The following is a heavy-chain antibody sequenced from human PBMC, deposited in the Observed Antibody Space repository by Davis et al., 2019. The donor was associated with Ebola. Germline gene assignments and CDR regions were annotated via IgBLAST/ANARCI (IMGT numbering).Heavy chain of an antibody. CDR1: GGSIGGYY. CDR2: IYYSGTI. CDR3: ARDRPSSMRGYYYGMDV. V-gene: IGHV4-59*01. J-gene: IGHJ6*02. Sequence: MPSETLSLTCTVSGGSIGGYYWTWIRQPPGKGLEWIGYIYYSGTINYNPSLKSRLSISVDTSKKQFSLKLSSVTAADTAVYYCARDRPSSMRGYYYGMDVWGQGTTVTVSS.